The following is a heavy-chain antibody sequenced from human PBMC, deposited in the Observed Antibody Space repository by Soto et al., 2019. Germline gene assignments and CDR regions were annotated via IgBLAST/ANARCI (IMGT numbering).Heavy chain of an antibody. D-gene: IGHD4-4*01. CDR2: IYYSGST. V-gene: IGHV4-31*03. J-gene: IGHJ6*02. Sequence: KTSETLSLTCTVSGGSISSGGYYWSWIRQHPGKGLEWIGYIYYSGSTYYNPSLKSRVTISVDTSKNQFSLKLSSVTAADTAVYYCARVIGYSSYYYYGMDVWGQGTTVTVSS. CDR1: GGSISSGGYY. CDR3: ARVIGYSSYYYYGMDV.